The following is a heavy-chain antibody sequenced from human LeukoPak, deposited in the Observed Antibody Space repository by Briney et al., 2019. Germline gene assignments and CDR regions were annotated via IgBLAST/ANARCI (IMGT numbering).Heavy chain of an antibody. Sequence: SETLSLTCTVSGGSFSSGSYYWSWIRQPPGTGLEWIGYIYYSGSTNYNPSLKSRVTISVDTSKNQFSLKLSSVTAADTAVYYCARTNYSFGGVIAKFDPWGQGTLVTVSS. CDR1: GGSFSSGSYY. J-gene: IGHJ5*02. CDR2: IYYSGST. D-gene: IGHD3-16*02. V-gene: IGHV4-61*01. CDR3: ARTNYSFGGVIAKFDP.